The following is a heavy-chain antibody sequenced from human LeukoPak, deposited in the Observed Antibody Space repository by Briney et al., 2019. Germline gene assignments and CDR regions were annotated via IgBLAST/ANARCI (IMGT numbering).Heavy chain of an antibody. CDR1: GYTFTGYY. J-gene: IGHJ4*02. CDR2: INPNSGGT. CDR3: ARLPLGGVVIYYSDY. V-gene: IGHV1-2*02. D-gene: IGHD3-3*01. Sequence: ASVKVSCKASGYTFTGYYMHWVRQAPGQGLEWMGWINPNSGGTNYAQKFQGRVTMTGDTSISTAYMELSRLRSDDTAVYYCARLPLGGVVIYYSDYWGQGTLVTVSS.